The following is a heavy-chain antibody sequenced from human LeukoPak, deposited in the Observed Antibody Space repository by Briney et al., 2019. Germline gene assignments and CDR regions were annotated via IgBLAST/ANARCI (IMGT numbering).Heavy chain of an antibody. Sequence: GGSVRLSCAASGFTFSTYAMTWVRQTPGKGLECVAGISASGGTTYYADSVKGRFTISRDSSKNTLDLQMNSLRAEDTAVYHCARLNNWAFDYWGQGALVTVSS. D-gene: IGHD1-1*01. CDR3: ARLNNWAFDY. CDR2: ISASGGTT. V-gene: IGHV3-23*01. CDR1: GFTFSTYA. J-gene: IGHJ4*02.